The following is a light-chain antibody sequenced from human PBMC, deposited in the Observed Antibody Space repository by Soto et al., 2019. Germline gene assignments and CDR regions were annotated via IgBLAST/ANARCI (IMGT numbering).Light chain of an antibody. Sequence: EVEFTQSPATLSLSPGETATLSCRASQSVSSYLAWYQQKPGQAPRLLIYDASNRETGIPARFSGSGAGTEFTLTISSLEPEDVAVDYCQQRSNWPWTFGQGTKVDIK. J-gene: IGKJ1*01. CDR3: QQRSNWPWT. V-gene: IGKV3-11*01. CDR2: DAS. CDR1: QSVSSY.